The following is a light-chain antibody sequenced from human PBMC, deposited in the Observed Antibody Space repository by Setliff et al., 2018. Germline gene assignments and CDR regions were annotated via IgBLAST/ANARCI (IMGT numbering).Light chain of an antibody. Sequence: QSVLTQPASVSGSLGQSITISCTGTSSDVGGYNYVSWYQQHPGKAPKVILYDFKTRPSGVSDRFSGSKSGNTASLTISGLQAEDEADYYCCSYAGGSAFAFGTGTKVTV. CDR2: DFK. CDR1: SSDVGGYNY. CDR3: CSYAGGSAFA. J-gene: IGLJ1*01. V-gene: IGLV2-23*02.